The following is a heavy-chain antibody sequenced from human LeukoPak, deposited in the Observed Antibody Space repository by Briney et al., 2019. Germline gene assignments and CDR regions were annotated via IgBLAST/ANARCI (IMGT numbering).Heavy chain of an antibody. Sequence: GGSLRLSCAASGFTFSTYTMNWVRQAPGKGLEWVSSISSSSSYIYYADSVKGRFTISRDNAKNSLYLQTNSLRAEDTTVYYCARDVVGNLVGAFDIWGQGTMVSVSS. CDR1: GFTFSTYT. D-gene: IGHD1-7*01. CDR2: ISSSSSYI. V-gene: IGHV3-21*01. J-gene: IGHJ3*02. CDR3: ARDVVGNLVGAFDI.